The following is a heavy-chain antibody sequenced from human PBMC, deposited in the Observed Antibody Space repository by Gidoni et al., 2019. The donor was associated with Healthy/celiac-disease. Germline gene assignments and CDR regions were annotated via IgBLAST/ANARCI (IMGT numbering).Heavy chain of an antibody. J-gene: IGHJ4*02. CDR2: INPSGGST. CDR3: ARDDGAMGSLYYFDY. V-gene: IGHV1-46*01. CDR1: GYTFTSYY. D-gene: IGHD5-18*01. Sequence: QVQLVQSGAEVKKPGASVKVSCKASGYTFTSYYMHWVRQGPGQGLEWMGIINPSGGSTSYAQKFQGRVTMTRDTSTSTVYMELSSLRSEDTAVYYCARDDGAMGSLYYFDYWGQGTLVTVSS.